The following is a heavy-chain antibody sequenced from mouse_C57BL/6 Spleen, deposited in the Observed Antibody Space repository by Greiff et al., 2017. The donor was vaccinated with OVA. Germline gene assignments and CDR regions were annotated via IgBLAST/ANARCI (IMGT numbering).Heavy chain of an antibody. CDR3: ARSGPVVEGYYFDY. D-gene: IGHD1-1*01. V-gene: IGHV1-47*01. CDR1: GYTFTTYP. CDR2: FHPYNDDT. Sequence: VQVVESGAELVKPGASVKMSCKASGYTFTTYPIEWMKQNHGKSLEWIGNFHPYNDDTKYNEKFKGKATLTVEKSSSTVYLELSRLTSDDSAVYYCARSGPVVEGYYFDYWGQGTTLTVSS. J-gene: IGHJ2*01.